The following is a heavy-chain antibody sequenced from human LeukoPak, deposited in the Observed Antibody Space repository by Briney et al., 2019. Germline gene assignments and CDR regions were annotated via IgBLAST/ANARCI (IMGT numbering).Heavy chain of an antibody. Sequence: ASVKVSCKASGYTFTSYAMNWVRQAPGQGLEWMGWINTNTGNPTYAQGFTGRFVFSLDTSVSTAYLQTSSLKAEDTAVYYCARVPELDIGELLPDYWGQGTLVTVSS. D-gene: IGHD3-10*01. J-gene: IGHJ4*02. CDR3: ARVPELDIGELLPDY. CDR1: GYTFTSYA. CDR2: INTNTGNP. V-gene: IGHV7-4-1*02.